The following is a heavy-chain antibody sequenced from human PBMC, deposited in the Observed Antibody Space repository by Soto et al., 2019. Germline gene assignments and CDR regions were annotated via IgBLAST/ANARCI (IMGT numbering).Heavy chain of an antibody. J-gene: IGHJ6*03. V-gene: IGHV3-23*01. CDR3: AKHPLLYCSSTRCYYMYV. Sequence: GGSLRLSCAASGFTFSSYAMSWVRQAPGKGLEWVSAISGSGGSTYYADSVKGRFTISRDNSKNTLYLQMNSLRAEDTAVYYCAKHPLLYCSSTRCYYMYVWGQGTKVPGSS. CDR2: ISGSGGST. D-gene: IGHD2-2*01. CDR1: GFTFSSYA.